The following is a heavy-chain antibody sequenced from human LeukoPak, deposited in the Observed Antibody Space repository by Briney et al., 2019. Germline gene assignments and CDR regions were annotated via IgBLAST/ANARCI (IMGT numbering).Heavy chain of an antibody. CDR3: AGDTENFDY. CDR1: GGSISSGSYS. CDR2: IYTSGST. D-gene: IGHD4-11*01. J-gene: IGHJ4*02. Sequence: SETLSLTCTASGGSISSGSYSWSWIRQPAGKGLEWIGRIYTSGSTNYNPSLKSRVTISVDTSKNQFSLKLSSVTAADTAVYYCAGDTENFDYWGQGTLVTVSS. V-gene: IGHV4-61*02.